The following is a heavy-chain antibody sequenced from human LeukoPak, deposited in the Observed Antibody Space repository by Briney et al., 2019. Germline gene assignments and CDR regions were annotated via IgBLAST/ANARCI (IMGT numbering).Heavy chain of an antibody. CDR2: IRYDGSNK. CDR1: GFTFSSYG. Sequence: GGSLRLSCAASGFTFSSYGMHWVRQAPGKGLEWVAFIRYDGSNKYYADSVKGRFTISRDNSKNTLYLQMNSLRAEDTAVYYCVPYCSSTSCYTGPWGQGTLVTVSS. D-gene: IGHD2-2*02. V-gene: IGHV3-30*02. J-gene: IGHJ5*02. CDR3: VPYCSSTSCYTGP.